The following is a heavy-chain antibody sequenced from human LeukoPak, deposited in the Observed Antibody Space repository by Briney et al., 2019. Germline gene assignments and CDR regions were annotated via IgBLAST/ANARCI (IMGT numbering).Heavy chain of an antibody. CDR2: MSSDGGTT. Sequence: GGSLRLSCAASGFTFSGYAMHWVRQAAGKGLEYVSAMSSDGGTTYYANSVRGRFTISRDNSKCTLYLQMGSLRAEDMGVYYCTRSCSSSKCFAAFDFWGQGTMLTVSS. J-gene: IGHJ3*01. V-gene: IGHV3-64*01. D-gene: IGHD2-2*01. CDR1: GFTFSGYA. CDR3: TRSCSSSKCFAAFDF.